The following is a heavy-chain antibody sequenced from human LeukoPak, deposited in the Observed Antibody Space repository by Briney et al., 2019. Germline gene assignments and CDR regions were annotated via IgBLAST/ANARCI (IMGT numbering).Heavy chain of an antibody. CDR2: IIPIFGTA. D-gene: IGHD3-3*01. J-gene: IGHJ4*02. V-gene: IGHV1-69*05. CDR1: GGTFSSYA. CDR3: ATRTYYDFWSGYYGLDY. Sequence: ASVKVSCKASGGTFSSYAICWVRQAPGQGLEWMGGIIPIFGTANYAQKFEGRVTITTDESTSTAYMELSSLRSEDTAVYYCATRTYYDFWSGYYGLDYWGQGTLVTVSS.